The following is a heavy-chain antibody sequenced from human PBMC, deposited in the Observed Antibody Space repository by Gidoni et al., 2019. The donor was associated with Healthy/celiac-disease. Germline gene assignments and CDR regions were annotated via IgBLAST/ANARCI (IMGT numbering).Heavy chain of an antibody. V-gene: IGHV3-30-3*01. CDR3: ARGLLGGGAFDI. CDR2: ISYDGSNK. Sequence: QGQLVESGGGVVQPGRSLRLSCAASGFTFSSYAMHWVRQAPGKGLEWVAVISYDGSNKYYADSVKGRFTISRDNSKNTLYLQMNSLRAEDTAVYYCARGLLGGGAFDIWGQGTMVTVSS. D-gene: IGHD2-15*01. J-gene: IGHJ3*02. CDR1: GFTFSSYA.